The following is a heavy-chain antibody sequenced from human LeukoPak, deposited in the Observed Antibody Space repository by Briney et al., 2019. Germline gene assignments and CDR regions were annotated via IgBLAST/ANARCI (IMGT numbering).Heavy chain of an antibody. J-gene: IGHJ5*02. V-gene: IGHV1-2*02. CDR1: RATVTGDD. Sequence: ASVKVSCRASRATVTGDDMGGVRQAPGQGREWMGWINPNSGGTYYAQKFEGRVTMTRDTSISTADMELSRLRFDDTAVYYCARGQSGYDAWFNPWGQGTLVTVSS. CDR2: INPNSGGT. CDR3: ARGQSGYDAWFNP. D-gene: IGHD5-12*01.